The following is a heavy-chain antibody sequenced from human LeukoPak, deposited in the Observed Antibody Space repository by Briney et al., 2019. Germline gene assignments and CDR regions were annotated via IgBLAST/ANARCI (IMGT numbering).Heavy chain of an antibody. Sequence: ASVNLSFKSSRYTFTIYYLHWIRHPPAPGLERVGIINPSGRRTSYAQPFEGRVTMTRDTSTSTVYMELSSLRSEDPAVYYCARDIALRWPSYVMDVWGQGTTLTVSS. CDR3: ARDIALRWPSYVMDV. J-gene: IGHJ6*02. V-gene: IGHV1-46*01. CDR1: RYTFTIYY. CDR2: INPSGRRT. D-gene: IGHD4-23*01.